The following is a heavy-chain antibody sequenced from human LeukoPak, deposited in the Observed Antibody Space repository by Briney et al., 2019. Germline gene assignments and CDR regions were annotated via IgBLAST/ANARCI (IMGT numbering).Heavy chain of an antibody. Sequence: GRSLRLSCAASGFTFSKYAMHWVRQTPGKGLEWAAAIWNDGSDENYADSVKGRFTISSDNSKSTLYLQMNSLRAEDTAVYYCTFEIGRSQGAFDIWGQGTMITVSS. D-gene: IGHD1-26*01. CDR1: GFTFSKYA. V-gene: IGHV3-33*01. CDR3: TFEIGRSQGAFDI. J-gene: IGHJ3*02. CDR2: IWNDGSDE.